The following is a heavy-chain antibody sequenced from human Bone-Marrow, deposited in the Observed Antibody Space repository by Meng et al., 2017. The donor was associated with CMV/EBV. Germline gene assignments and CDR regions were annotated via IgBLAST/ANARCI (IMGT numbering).Heavy chain of an antibody. D-gene: IGHD3-22*01. Sequence: GESLKISCAASGFTFSNAWMSWVRQAPGKGLEWVGRIKSKTDGGTTDYAAPVKGRFTISRDDSKNTLYLQMNSLKTEDTAVYYCARDGGYYDSSGGGFDPWGQGTLVTVSS. CDR1: GFTFSNAW. V-gene: IGHV3-15*01. CDR2: IKSKTDGGTT. J-gene: IGHJ5*02. CDR3: ARDGGYYDSSGGGFDP.